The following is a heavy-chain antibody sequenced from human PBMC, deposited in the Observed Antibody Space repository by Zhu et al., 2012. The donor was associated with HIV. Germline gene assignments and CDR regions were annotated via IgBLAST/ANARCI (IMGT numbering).Heavy chain of an antibody. CDR3: ARSVKGQLVFDS. D-gene: IGHD1-1*01. J-gene: IGHJ4*02. CDR1: GGSMSSHY. CDR2: MYSSGST. Sequence: QVQLQESGPQLVKPSETLSLTCTVSGGSMSSHYWNWVRQPPGKGLQWIGYMYSSGSTKYNFSLKSRVAISLDMSKNQFSLNLSSVTTADTAVYNCARSVKGQLVFDSWGQGALVTVSS. V-gene: IGHV4-59*11.